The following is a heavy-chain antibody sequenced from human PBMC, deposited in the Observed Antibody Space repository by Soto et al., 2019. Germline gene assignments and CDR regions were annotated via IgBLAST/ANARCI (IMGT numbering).Heavy chain of an antibody. J-gene: IGHJ4*02. CDR2: ISGSGGST. CDR1: GFTFSSYA. D-gene: IGHD3-3*01. V-gene: IGHV3-23*01. CDR3: AKYSSGFLEGFLDY. Sequence: GGSLRLSCAASGFTFSSYAMSWVRQAPGKGLEWVSAISGSGGSTYYADSVKGRFTISRDNSKNTLYLQMNSLRAEDTAVYYCAKYSSGFLEGFLDYWGQGTLVTVSS.